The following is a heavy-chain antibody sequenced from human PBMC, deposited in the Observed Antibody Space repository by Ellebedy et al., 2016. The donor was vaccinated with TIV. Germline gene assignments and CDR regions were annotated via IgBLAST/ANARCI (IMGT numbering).Heavy chain of an antibody. CDR3: ARVEYSSGWYLEGAFDI. CDR1: GGTFSTSA. Sequence: ASVKVSCKTSGGTFSTSAINWVRQAPGQGLEWMGRIIPILGRPNYAQNFQGRVTITRDTSASTAYMELRSLRSEGKAVYYCARVEYSSGWYLEGAFDIWGQGTMVTVSS. CDR2: IIPILGRP. J-gene: IGHJ3*02. V-gene: IGHV1-69*04. D-gene: IGHD6-19*01.